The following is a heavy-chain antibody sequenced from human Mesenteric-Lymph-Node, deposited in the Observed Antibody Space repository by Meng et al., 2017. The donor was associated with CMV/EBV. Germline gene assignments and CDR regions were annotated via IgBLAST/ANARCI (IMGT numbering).Heavy chain of an antibody. CDR2: ISSSGSTI. Sequence: GESLKISCAASGFTFSSYEMNWVRQAPGKGLEWVSYISSSGSTIYYADSVKGRFTISRDNSKNTMFLQMNNVRPDDTAVYYCARYRYGDSRYCDYWGQGTLVTVSS. CDR1: GFTFSSYE. J-gene: IGHJ4*02. CDR3: ARYRYGDSRYCDY. D-gene: IGHD4-17*01. V-gene: IGHV3-48*03.